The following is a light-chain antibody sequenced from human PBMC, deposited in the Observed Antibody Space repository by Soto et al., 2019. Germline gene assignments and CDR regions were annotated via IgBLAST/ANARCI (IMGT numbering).Light chain of an antibody. J-gene: IGLJ1*01. CDR2: DVS. V-gene: IGLV2-14*03. CDR1: SSDVGGYNY. Sequence: QSALTQPASVSGSPGQSITISCTGTSSDVGGYNYVSRYQQHPGKAPKLMIYDVSNRPSGVSNRFSGSKSGNTASLTISGLQAEDEADYYCRSYTSSSTYVFGTGTKVTVL. CDR3: RSYTSSSTYV.